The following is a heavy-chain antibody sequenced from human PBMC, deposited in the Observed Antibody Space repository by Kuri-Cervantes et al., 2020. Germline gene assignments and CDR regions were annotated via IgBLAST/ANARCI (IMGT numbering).Heavy chain of an antibody. D-gene: IGHD3-3*01. CDR2: ISSSSSYI. CDR1: GFTFSSYA. J-gene: IGHJ4*02. CDR3: ARDRGD. Sequence: GESLKISCAASGFTFSSYAMNWVRQAPGKGLEWVSSISSSSSYIYYADSVMGRFTISRDNAKNSLYMQMNSLRAEDTAVYYCARDRGDWGQGTLVTVSS. V-gene: IGHV3-21*01.